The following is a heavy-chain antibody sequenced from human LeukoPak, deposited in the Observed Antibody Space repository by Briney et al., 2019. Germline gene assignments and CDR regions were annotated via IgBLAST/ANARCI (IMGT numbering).Heavy chain of an antibody. CDR3: AKHPHYDYVWGSYIDY. CDR2: ISGSGGST. CDR1: GFTFSSYA. J-gene: IGHJ4*02. D-gene: IGHD3-16*01. Sequence: PGGSLRLSCAASGFTFSSYAMSWVRQAPGKGLEWVSAISGSGGSTYYADSVKGRFTISRDNSKNTLYLQMNSLRAEDTAVYYCAKHPHYDYVWGSYIDYWGQGTLVNVSS. V-gene: IGHV3-23*01.